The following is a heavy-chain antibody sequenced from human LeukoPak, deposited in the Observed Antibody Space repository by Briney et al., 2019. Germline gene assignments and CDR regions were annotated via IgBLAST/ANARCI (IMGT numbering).Heavy chain of an antibody. J-gene: IGHJ4*02. CDR3: ARDEVAGRGSDY. CDR1: EFSVGSNY. D-gene: IGHD6-19*01. V-gene: IGHV3-66*01. CDR2: IYSGGST. Sequence: GGSLRLSCAASEFSVGSNYMTWVRQAPGKGLEWVSLIYSGGSTYYADSVKGRFTISRDNSKNTLYLQMNSLRAEDTAVYYCARDEVAGRGSDYWGQGTLVTVSS.